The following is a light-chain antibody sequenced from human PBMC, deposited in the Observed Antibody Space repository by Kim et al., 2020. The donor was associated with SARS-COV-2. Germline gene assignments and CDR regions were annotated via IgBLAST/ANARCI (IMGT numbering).Light chain of an antibody. Sequence: GQSFSIPCTGTSSDVGGYNYVSWYQQQPGKAPNLMIYEVSKRPSGVPDRFSGSKSGNTASLTVSGLQAEDEADYYCSSYAGSNNLVFGGGTQLTVL. CDR3: SSYAGSNNLV. CDR1: SSDVGGYNY. J-gene: IGLJ2*01. V-gene: IGLV2-8*01. CDR2: EVS.